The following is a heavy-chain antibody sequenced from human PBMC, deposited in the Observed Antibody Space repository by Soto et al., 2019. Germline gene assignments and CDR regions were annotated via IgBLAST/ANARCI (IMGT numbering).Heavy chain of an antibody. V-gene: IGHV4-30-4*01. J-gene: IGHJ4*02. CDR2: IYYSGST. CDR1: GGSISSGDYY. Sequence: SETLSLTCTVSGGSISSGDYYWSWIRQPPGKGLEWIGYIYYSGSTYYNPSLKSRVTISVDTSKNQFSLNPSSVTAADTAVYYCARSVTIFGVVIADYYFDYWGQGTLVTVSS. D-gene: IGHD3-3*01. CDR3: ARSVTIFGVVIADYYFDY.